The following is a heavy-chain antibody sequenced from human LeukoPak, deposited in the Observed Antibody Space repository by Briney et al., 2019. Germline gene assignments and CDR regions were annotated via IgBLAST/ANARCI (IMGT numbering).Heavy chain of an antibody. Sequence: GGSLRLSCAASGFTFSSYGMHWVRQAPGKGLEWVAFIRYDGSNKYYADSVKGRFTISRDNSKNTLYLLMNSLRAEDTAVYYCAKVYLSQSPFDYWGQGTLVTVSS. J-gene: IGHJ4*02. D-gene: IGHD2-21*01. CDR2: IRYDGSNK. CDR1: GFTFSSYG. CDR3: AKVYLSQSPFDY. V-gene: IGHV3-30*02.